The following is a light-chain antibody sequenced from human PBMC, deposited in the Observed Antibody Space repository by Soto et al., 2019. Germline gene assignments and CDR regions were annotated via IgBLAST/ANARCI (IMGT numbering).Light chain of an antibody. Sequence: QAVGTQEPSLTVSPGGTVTLTCGSNTGAVTTGHYPYWFQQKPGQAPRTLICDTNNKHSWTPARFSGSLLGGKAALTLSGAQPEDEADYYCLLSYRGVGVFGGGT. CDR2: DTN. J-gene: IGLJ2*01. CDR1: TGAVTTGHY. V-gene: IGLV7-46*01. CDR3: LLSYRGVGV.